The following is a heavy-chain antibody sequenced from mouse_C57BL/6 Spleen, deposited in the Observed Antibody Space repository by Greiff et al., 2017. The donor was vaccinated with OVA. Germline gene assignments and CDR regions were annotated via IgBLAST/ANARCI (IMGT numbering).Heavy chain of an antibody. J-gene: IGHJ2*01. CDR2: IDPSDSYT. Sequence: QVQLQQPGAELVKPGASVKLSCKASGYTFTSYWMQWVKQRPGQGLEWIGEIDPSDSYTNYNQKFKGKATLTVDKSSSTAYMQLSSLTSEDSAVYDCARRDSGSSYYFDYWGQGTTLTVSS. D-gene: IGHD1-1*01. CDR1: GYTFTSYW. CDR3: ARRDSGSSYYFDY. V-gene: IGHV1-50*01.